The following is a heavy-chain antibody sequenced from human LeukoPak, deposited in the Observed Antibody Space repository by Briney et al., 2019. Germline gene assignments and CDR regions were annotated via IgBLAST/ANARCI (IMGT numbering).Heavy chain of an antibody. Sequence: SETLSLTCTVSGGSISSGDYYWSWIRQPPGKGLEWIGYIYYRGSTYYNPSLKSRVTISLGTSKIQFSLKLSSVTAADTAVYYCARATPWILDFWGQGTLVTVSS. D-gene: IGHD5-18*01. CDR3: ARATPWILDF. J-gene: IGHJ4*02. CDR2: IYYRGST. CDR1: GGSISSGDYY. V-gene: IGHV4-30-4*08.